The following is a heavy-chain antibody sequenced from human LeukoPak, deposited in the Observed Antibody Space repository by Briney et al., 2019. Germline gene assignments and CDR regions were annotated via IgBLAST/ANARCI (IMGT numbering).Heavy chain of an antibody. CDR1: GFTFSSYG. Sequence: GGSLRLSCAASGFTFSSYGMHWVRQAPGKGLQWVALMSHNGVKDSYEDSVKGRFTISRDNSKNTLYLQMNSLRTEDTAVYYCAQEGIAVPHLTRGYFNLWGRGSLVTVSS. V-gene: IGHV3-30*18. J-gene: IGHJ2*01. D-gene: IGHD6-13*01. CDR2: MSHNGVKD. CDR3: AQEGIAVPHLTRGYFNL.